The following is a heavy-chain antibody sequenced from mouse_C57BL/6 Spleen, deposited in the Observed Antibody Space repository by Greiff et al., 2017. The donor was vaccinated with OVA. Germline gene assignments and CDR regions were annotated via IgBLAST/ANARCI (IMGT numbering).Heavy chain of an antibody. J-gene: IGHJ2*01. D-gene: IGHD1-1*01. CDR1: GFNIKDDY. V-gene: IGHV14-4*01. CDR3: TVRDYFGY. CDR2: IDPENGDT. Sequence: VQLQQSGAELVRPGASVKLSCTASGFNIKDDYMHWVKQRPEQGLEWIGWIDPENGDTEYASKFQGKATITADTSSNTAYLQLSSLTSEDTAVYYCTVRDYFGYWGQGTTLTVSS.